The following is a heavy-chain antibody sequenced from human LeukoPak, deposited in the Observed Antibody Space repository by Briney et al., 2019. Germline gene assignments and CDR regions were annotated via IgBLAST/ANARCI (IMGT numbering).Heavy chain of an antibody. CDR1: RQTYIIYD. Sequence: QSGGSLTLPWAAVRQTYIIYDMKSARQAPGKGLEWVSGISGSGGSTYYADSVKGRFSISRDNSKNTLYLQMNSLRVEDTAVYYCAKECDCWCGSAYRGQRTKVTVSS. J-gene: IGHJ4*02. V-gene: IGHV3-23*01. CDR2: ISGSGGST. D-gene: IGHD3-3*01. CDR3: AKECDCWCGSAY.